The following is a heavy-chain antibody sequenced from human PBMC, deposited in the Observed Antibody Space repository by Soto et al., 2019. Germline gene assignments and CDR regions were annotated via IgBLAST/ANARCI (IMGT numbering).Heavy chain of an antibody. CDR1: GFTFSSYG. CDR2: ISYDGSNK. V-gene: IGHV3-30*18. J-gene: IGHJ6*02. CDR3: AKDSGYQLPDNYFYYGLGV. Sequence: GGSLRLSCAASGFTFSSYGMHWVRQAPGKGLEWVAVISYDGSNKYYADSVKGRFTISRDNSKNTLYLQMNSLRAEDTAVYYCAKDSGYQLPDNYFYYGLGVWGQGTTVTVSS. D-gene: IGHD2-2*01.